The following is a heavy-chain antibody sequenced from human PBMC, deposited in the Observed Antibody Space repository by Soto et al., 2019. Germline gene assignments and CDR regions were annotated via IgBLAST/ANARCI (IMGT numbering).Heavy chain of an antibody. Sequence: GGSLRLSCAASGFTFSSYWMSWVRQAPGKGLEWVANIKQDGSEKYYVDSVKGRFTISRDNAKNSLYLQMNSLRAEDTAVYYCARDGYCSGGSCEGRSAFDIWGQGTMVTVSS. J-gene: IGHJ3*02. CDR3: ARDGYCSGGSCEGRSAFDI. CDR1: GFTFSSYW. CDR2: IKQDGSEK. D-gene: IGHD2-15*01. V-gene: IGHV3-7*01.